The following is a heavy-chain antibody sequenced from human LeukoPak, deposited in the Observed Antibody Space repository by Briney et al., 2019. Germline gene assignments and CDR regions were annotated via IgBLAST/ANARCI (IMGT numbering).Heavy chain of an antibody. CDR2: IIPIFGTA. V-gene: IGHV1-69*13. CDR1: GGTFSSYA. CDR3: ARVAIVYSGYAKGAFDY. D-gene: IGHD5-12*01. Sequence: ASVKLSCKASGGTFSSYAISWVRQAPGQGLEWMGGIIPIFGTANYAQKFQGRVTITADESTSTAYMELSSLRSEDTAVYYCARVAIVYSGYAKGAFDYWGQGTLVTVSS. J-gene: IGHJ4*02.